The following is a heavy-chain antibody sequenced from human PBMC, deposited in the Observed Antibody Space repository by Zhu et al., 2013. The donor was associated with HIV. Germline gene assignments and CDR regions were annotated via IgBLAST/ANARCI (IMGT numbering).Heavy chain of an antibody. D-gene: IGHD7-27*01. J-gene: IGHJ6*03. CDR2: ISYDGSNK. V-gene: IGHV3-30-3*01. CDR3: ARSPGNWGYYYYYYYMDV. Sequence: VQLVESGGGVVQPGRSLRLSCAASGFTFSSYAMHWVRQAPGKGLEWVAVISYDGSNKYYADSVKGRFTISRDNSKNTLYLQMNSLRAEDTAVYYCARSPGNWGYYYYYYYMDVWGKGTTVTVSS. CDR1: GFTFSSYA.